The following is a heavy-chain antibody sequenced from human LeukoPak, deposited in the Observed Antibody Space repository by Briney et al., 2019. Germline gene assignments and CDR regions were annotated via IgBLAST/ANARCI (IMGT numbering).Heavy chain of an antibody. CDR3: ARDSPILRGVTGY. J-gene: IGHJ4*02. D-gene: IGHD3-10*01. CDR1: GSTFSTYE. CDR2: ISSSGSTI. Sequence: GGALRLSCAGSGSTFSTYEMNWVRQAPGKGLEWVSYISSSGSTIYYADSVKGRFTVSRDNAKNSLYLQMNSLRVEDTAVYYCARDSPILRGVTGYWGQGTLVIVSS. V-gene: IGHV3-48*03.